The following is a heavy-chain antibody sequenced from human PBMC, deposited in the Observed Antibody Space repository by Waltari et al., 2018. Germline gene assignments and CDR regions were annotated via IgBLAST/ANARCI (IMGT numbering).Heavy chain of an antibody. CDR2: LSVRH. V-gene: IGHV3-23*01. Sequence: EVQLLESGGGLVQPGGSLRLSCAASGFTFHTYAMTWVRQAPGKGRGWGSTLSVRHYYADSVKGRFTISRENSKSTVYLQMNSLRAEDTAVYYCAKGHPYYDGTGYLIDYWGQGTLVTVSS. D-gene: IGHD3-22*01. CDR3: AKGHPYYDGTGYLIDY. CDR1: GFTFHTYA. J-gene: IGHJ4*02.